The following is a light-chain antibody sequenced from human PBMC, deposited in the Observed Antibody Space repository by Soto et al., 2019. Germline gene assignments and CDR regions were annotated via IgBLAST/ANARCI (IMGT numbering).Light chain of an antibody. CDR2: GAS. CDR3: HQYNNWPRQ. J-gene: IGKJ1*01. V-gene: IGKV3-15*01. CDR1: QSVSSN. Sequence: EIVMTQSPATLSVSPGERATLSCRASQSVSSNLAWYKQKPGQAPRLLIYGASTRATGIPARFSGSGSGTEFTLTISSLQSEDFAVYYCHQYNNWPRQFGQGTKVEIK.